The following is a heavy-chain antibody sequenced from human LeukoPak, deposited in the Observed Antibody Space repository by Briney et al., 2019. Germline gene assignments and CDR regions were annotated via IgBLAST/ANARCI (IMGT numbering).Heavy chain of an antibody. J-gene: IGHJ4*02. D-gene: IGHD1-1*01. Sequence: GGSLRLSCAASGFTVSSNYVSWVRQAPGKGLEWVSVIYSGGSTYYADSVKGRFTISRDNSKNTLYLQMNSLRAEDTAVYYCANGLGTTAPFDYWGQGTLVTVSS. V-gene: IGHV3-53*05. CDR1: GFTVSSNY. CDR3: ANGLGTTAPFDY. CDR2: IYSGGST.